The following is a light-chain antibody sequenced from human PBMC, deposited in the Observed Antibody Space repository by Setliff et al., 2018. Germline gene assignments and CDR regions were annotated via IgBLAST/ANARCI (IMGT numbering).Light chain of an antibody. J-gene: IGLJ1*01. Sequence: QSALTQPASVSGSPGQSITISCTGTSSDVGYYNYVSWYQQHPGEAPQLKIYEVSNRPSGVSDRFTGSKSGNTASPTISGLQAGDEADYYCSSHSSTGTYVFGTGTKVTV. CDR1: SSDVGYYNY. V-gene: IGLV2-14*01. CDR2: EVS. CDR3: SSHSSTGTYV.